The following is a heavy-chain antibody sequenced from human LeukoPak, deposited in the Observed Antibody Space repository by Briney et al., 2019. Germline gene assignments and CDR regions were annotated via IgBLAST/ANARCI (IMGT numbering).Heavy chain of an antibody. V-gene: IGHV3-66*01. CDR3: ASRDM. Sequence: PGGSLRLSCVASGFTFSSYAMSWVRQAPGKGLEWVSVIYSGGSTYYADSVKGRFTIFRDNSKNTVYLQMNSLRAEDTAVYYCASRDMGGQGTLVTVSS. CDR2: IYSGGST. D-gene: IGHD5-24*01. CDR1: GFTFSSYA. J-gene: IGHJ4*02.